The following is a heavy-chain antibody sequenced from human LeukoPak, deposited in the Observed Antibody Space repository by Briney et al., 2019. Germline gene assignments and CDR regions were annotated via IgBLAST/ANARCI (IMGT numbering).Heavy chain of an antibody. CDR3: ARGRSSYDY. J-gene: IGHJ4*02. CDR2: IYHSVST. Sequence: KTSETLSLTCAVSGGSISSSNWWSWVRQPPGKGLEWIGEIYHSVSTNYNPSLKSRVTISVDESKNQFSLKLSSVTAADTAVYYCARGRSSYDYWGQGTLVTVSS. V-gene: IGHV4-4*02. D-gene: IGHD6-13*01. CDR1: GGSISSSNW.